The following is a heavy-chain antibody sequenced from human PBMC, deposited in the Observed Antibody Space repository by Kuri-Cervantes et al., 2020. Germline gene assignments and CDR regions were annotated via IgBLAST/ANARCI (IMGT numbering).Heavy chain of an antibody. CDR2: IYHSGST. V-gene: IGHV4-4*02. J-gene: IGHJ6*02. Sequence: SCAVSGGSISSSNWWSWVRQPPGKGLEWIGEIYHSGSTNYNPSLKSRVTISVDKSKNQFSLKLSSVTAAGTAVYYCARDLWAAAGTLGDYYYYYGMDVWGQGTTVTVSS. CDR3: ARDLWAAAGTLGDYYYYYGMDV. CDR1: GGSISSSNW. D-gene: IGHD6-13*01.